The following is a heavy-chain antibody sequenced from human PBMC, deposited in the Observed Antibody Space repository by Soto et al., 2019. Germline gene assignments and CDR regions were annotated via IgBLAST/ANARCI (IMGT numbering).Heavy chain of an antibody. V-gene: IGHV3-15*07. Sequence: EVQLVESGGGLVKPGGSLRLSCAASGFTFSNAWMNWVRQAPGKGLEWVGRIKSKTDGGTTDYAAPVKGRFTISRDDSKNTLYLQMNSLKTEDTAVYYCNTDADGYSSGWSNFDYWGQGTLVTVSS. CDR3: NTDADGYSSGWSNFDY. CDR1: GFTFSNAW. D-gene: IGHD6-19*01. CDR2: IKSKTDGGTT. J-gene: IGHJ4*02.